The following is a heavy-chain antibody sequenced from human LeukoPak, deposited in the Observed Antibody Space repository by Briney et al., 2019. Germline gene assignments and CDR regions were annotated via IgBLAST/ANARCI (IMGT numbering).Heavy chain of an antibody. D-gene: IGHD3-3*01. Sequence: SETLSLTCTVSGGSVSSGSYYWSWIRQPPGKGLEWIGYIYYSGSTNCNPSLKSRVTISVDTSKNQFSLKLSSVTAADTAVYYCAREGPSFWSGPDYGMDVWGQGTTVTVSS. V-gene: IGHV4-61*01. CDR3: AREGPSFWSGPDYGMDV. CDR2: IYYSGST. J-gene: IGHJ6*02. CDR1: GGSVSSGSYY.